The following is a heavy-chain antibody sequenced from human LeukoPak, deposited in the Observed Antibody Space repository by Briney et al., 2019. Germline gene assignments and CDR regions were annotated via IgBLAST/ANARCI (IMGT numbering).Heavy chain of an antibody. CDR1: GFTFSSYA. CDR3: AKIPGSNYWYFDF. Sequence: PGGSLRLSCAASGFTFSSYAMGWVRQAPGKGLEWVSGISSGGSSTYYADSVKGRFSISRDNSRATLSLQINTLRGEDTAVYYCAKIPGSNYWYFDFWGRGTLVTVSS. J-gene: IGHJ2*01. V-gene: IGHV3-23*01. CDR2: ISSGGSST. D-gene: IGHD3-10*01.